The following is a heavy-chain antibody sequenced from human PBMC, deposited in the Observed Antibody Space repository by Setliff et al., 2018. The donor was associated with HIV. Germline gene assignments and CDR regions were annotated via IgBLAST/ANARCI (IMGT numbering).Heavy chain of an antibody. D-gene: IGHD6-13*01. CDR3: ARKGSSSRSQEYYYDF. Sequence: KTSETLSLTCTVSGGSISSGSYYWSWIRQPAGKGLEWIGRIYTSGSTNYNPSLKSRVTISVDTSKNQLSLKLRSVTAADTAVYYCARKGSSSRSQEYYYDFWGQGTLVTVSS. CDR1: GGSISSGSYY. CDR2: IYTSGST. V-gene: IGHV4-61*02. J-gene: IGHJ4*02.